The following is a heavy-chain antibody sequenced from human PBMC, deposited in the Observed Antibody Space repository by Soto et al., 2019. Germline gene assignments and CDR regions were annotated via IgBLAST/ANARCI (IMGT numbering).Heavy chain of an antibody. CDR1: GGTFSRYA. Sequence: SVTVSCQASGGTFSRYAISWVRQAPGQGLEWMGGIIPIFGTANYAQKFQGRVTITADESTSTAYMELSSLRSEDTAVYYCARDDNIHYFDYWGQGTLVTVSS. D-gene: IGHD3-22*01. V-gene: IGHV1-69*13. J-gene: IGHJ4*02. CDR2: IIPIFGTA. CDR3: ARDDNIHYFDY.